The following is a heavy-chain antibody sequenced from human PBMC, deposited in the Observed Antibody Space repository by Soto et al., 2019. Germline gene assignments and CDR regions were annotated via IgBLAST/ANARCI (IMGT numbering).Heavy chain of an antibody. CDR1: GGSMSSYY. J-gene: IGHJ5*02. Sequence: SETLSLTCTVSGGSMSSYYWTWIRQPAGKGLEWIGRVYSSGGTHYNPSLKSRVTISIDTSTNQFSLRLLSVTDADTAVYFCARGQRFSDWFDPWGQGTLVTVSS. CDR2: VYSSGGT. D-gene: IGHD3-3*01. CDR3: ARGQRFSDWFDP. V-gene: IGHV4-4*07.